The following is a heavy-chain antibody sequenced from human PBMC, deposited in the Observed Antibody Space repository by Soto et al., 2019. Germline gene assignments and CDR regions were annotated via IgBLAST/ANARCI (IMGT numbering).Heavy chain of an antibody. CDR1: GYSFTSYW. D-gene: IGHD4-17*01. J-gene: IGHJ5*02. Sequence: GESLKISCNGSGYSFTSYWIGWVRQMPGKGLEWMGIIYPGDSDTRYSPSFQGQVTISADKSISTAYLQWSSLKASDTAMYYCARVSGGDYGAPGWFDPWGQGTLVTVYS. V-gene: IGHV5-51*01. CDR3: ARVSGGDYGAPGWFDP. CDR2: IYPGDSDT.